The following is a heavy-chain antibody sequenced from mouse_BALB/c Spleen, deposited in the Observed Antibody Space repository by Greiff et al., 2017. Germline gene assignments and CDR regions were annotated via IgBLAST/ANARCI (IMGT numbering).Heavy chain of an antibody. CDR1: GFTFSSFG. CDR3: ARSRDYYGYFDY. J-gene: IGHJ2*01. V-gene: IGHV5-17*02. CDR2: ISSGSSTI. Sequence: EVKVVESGGGLVQPGGSRKLSCAASGFTFSSFGMHWVRQAPEKGLEWVAYISSGSSTIYYADTVKGRFTISRDNPKNTLFLQMTSLRSEDTAMYYCARSRDYYGYFDYWGQGTTLTVSS. D-gene: IGHD1-1*01.